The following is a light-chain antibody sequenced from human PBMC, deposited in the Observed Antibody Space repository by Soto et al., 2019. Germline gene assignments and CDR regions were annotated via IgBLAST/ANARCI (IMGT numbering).Light chain of an antibody. Sequence: EIVLTQSPGTLSLSPGERATLSCRASRSFSGNYLAWYQQKPGQAPRLLIYGVSSRATGIPDRFSGSGSGTDFTLSISRLEPEDFAVYYCQQYGTSPPMYTFGQGTKLEIK. CDR2: GVS. J-gene: IGKJ2*01. CDR3: QQYGTSPPMYT. CDR1: RSFSGNY. V-gene: IGKV3-20*01.